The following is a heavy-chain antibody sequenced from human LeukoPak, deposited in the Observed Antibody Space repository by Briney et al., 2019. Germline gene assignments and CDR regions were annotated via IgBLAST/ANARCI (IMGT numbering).Heavy chain of an antibody. CDR1: KFTFGAYS. D-gene: IGHD1-1*01. J-gene: IGHJ4*02. Sequence: PGGSLRLSCATSKFTFGAYSMNWVRQAPGKGLEWVSSISYSGASTYYADSVRGRFTISRDNARNSLYLQMNSLRAEDTAVYYCARDLTPEGTGDADYWGQGTLVTVSS. CDR3: ARDLTPEGTGDADY. CDR2: ISYSGAST. V-gene: IGHV3-21*01.